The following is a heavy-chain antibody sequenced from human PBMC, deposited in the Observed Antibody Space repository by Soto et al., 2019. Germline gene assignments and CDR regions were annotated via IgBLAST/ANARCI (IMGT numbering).Heavy chain of an antibody. V-gene: IGHV1-69*13. CDR2: VIPIFGTA. D-gene: IGHD1-26*01. CDR1: GGTFSSYA. CDR3: AREGGSYYYYGMDV. Sequence: SVKVSCKASGGTFSSYAISWVRQAPGQGLEWMGGVIPIFGTANYAQKFQGRVTITADESTSTAYMELSSLRSEDTAVYYCAREGGSYYYYGMDVWGQGATVTVSS. J-gene: IGHJ6*02.